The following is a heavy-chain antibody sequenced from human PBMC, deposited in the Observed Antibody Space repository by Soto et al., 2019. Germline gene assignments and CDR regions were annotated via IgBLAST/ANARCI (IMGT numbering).Heavy chain of an antibody. CDR1: GGSISSSNW. Sequence: LSLTCAVSGGSISSSNWWSWVRQPPGKGLEWIGEIYHSGSTNYNPSLKSRVTISVDKSKNQFSLKLSSVTAADTAVYYCAARHFWSRPWTDGRLDYWGQGTLVTVSS. CDR2: IYHSGST. J-gene: IGHJ4*02. D-gene: IGHD3-3*02. CDR3: AARHFWSRPWTDGRLDY. V-gene: IGHV4-4*02.